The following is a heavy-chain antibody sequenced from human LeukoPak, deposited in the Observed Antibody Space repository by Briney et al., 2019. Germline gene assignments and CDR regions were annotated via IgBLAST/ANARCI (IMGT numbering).Heavy chain of an antibody. V-gene: IGHV4-59*01. CDR3: AGRYSSSWYSYYYYGMDV. CDR1: GGSISSYY. J-gene: IGHJ6*02. Sequence: SETLSLTCTVSGGSISSYYWSWIRQPPGKGLEWIGYIYYSGSINYNPSLKSRVTISVDTSKNQFSLKLSSVTAADTAVYYCAGRYSSSWYSYYYYGMDVWGQGTTVTVSS. D-gene: IGHD6-13*01. CDR2: IYYSGSI.